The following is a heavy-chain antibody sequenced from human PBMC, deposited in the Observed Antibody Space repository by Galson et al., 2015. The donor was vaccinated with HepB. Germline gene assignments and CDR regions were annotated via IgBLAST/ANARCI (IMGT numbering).Heavy chain of an antibody. Sequence: SLRLSCAASGFTFSSYWMHWVRQAPGKGLEWVAVISYDGSNKYYADSVKGRFTISRDNSKNTPYLQMNSLRAEDTAVYYCAKDGGSSGWYWGDAFDIWGQGTMVTVSS. CDR2: ISYDGSNK. CDR3: AKDGGSSGWYWGDAFDI. V-gene: IGHV3-30*18. J-gene: IGHJ3*02. CDR1: GFTFSSYW. D-gene: IGHD6-19*01.